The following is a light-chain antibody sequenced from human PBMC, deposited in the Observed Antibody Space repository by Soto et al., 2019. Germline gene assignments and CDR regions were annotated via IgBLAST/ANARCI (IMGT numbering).Light chain of an antibody. CDR1: QSVSSSY. J-gene: IGKJ3*01. Sequence: EIVLTQSPGTLSLSPGERATLSCRASQSVSSSYLAWYQQKPGQAPRLLIYGASSRATGIPDRFSDSGSGTDFTLTSSRLEPKDFAVYSYQQYGRSPCSFGPGTKVDI. CDR3: QQYGRSPCS. V-gene: IGKV3-20*01. CDR2: GAS.